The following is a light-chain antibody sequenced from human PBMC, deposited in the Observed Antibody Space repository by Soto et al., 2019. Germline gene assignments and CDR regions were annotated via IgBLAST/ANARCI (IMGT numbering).Light chain of an antibody. CDR2: GAS. J-gene: IGKJ4*01. V-gene: IGKV3-20*01. CDR1: QSVTSSY. Sequence: EIVLTQSPGTLSLSPGERATLSCRASQSVTSSYLAWYQQKPGQAPRLLIYGASSRATGIPDRFSGSGSGTDFTHTISRLEPEDFAVYYCQQYGNSPLTFGGGTKVEIK. CDR3: QQYGNSPLT.